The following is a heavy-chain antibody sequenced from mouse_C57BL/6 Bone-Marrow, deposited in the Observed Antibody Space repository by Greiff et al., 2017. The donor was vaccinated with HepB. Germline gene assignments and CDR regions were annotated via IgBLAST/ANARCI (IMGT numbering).Heavy chain of an antibody. Sequence: QVQLKQSGAELVRPGTSVKVSCKASGYAFTNYLIEWVKQRPGQGLEWIGVINPGSGGTNYNEKFKGKATLTADKSSSTAYMQLSSLTSEDSAVYFCARWGRYYFDYWGQGTTLTVSS. CDR2: INPGSGGT. J-gene: IGHJ2*01. V-gene: IGHV1-54*01. CDR3: ARWGRYYFDY. CDR1: GYAFTNYL.